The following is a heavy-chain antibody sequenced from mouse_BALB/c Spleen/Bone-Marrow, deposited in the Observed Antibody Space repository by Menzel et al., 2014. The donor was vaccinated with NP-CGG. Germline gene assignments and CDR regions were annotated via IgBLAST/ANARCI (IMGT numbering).Heavy chain of an antibody. CDR3: ARSRTGTYFDY. CDR2: INPSTGYT. D-gene: IGHD4-1*01. J-gene: IGHJ2*01. V-gene: IGHV1-7*01. Sequence: QVQLKQSGAELAKPGASVKMSCKASGYTFTSYWMHWVKQRPGQGLEWIGYINPSTGYTEYNQKFKDKATLTADKSSSTAYMQRSSLTSEDSAVYYCARSRTGTYFDYWGQGTTLTVSS. CDR1: GYTFTSYW.